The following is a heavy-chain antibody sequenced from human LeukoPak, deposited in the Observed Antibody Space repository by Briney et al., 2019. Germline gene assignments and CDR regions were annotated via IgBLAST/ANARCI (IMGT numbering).Heavy chain of an antibody. CDR3: ARLGGSYSKYFDY. Sequence: PGGSLRLSCAASGFTFSSYSMNWVRQAPGKGLEWVSVIYSGGSTYYADSVKGRFTISRDNSKNTLYLQMNSLRAEDTAVYYCARLGGSYSKYFDYWGQGTLVTVSS. CDR2: IYSGGST. D-gene: IGHD1-26*01. V-gene: IGHV3-53*01. CDR1: GFTFSSYS. J-gene: IGHJ4*02.